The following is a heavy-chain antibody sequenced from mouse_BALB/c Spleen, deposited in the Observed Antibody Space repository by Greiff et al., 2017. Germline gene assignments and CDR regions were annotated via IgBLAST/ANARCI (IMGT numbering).Heavy chain of an antibody. V-gene: IGHV14-3*02. CDR2: IDPANGNT. CDR1: GFNIKDTY. Sequence: VQLQQSGAELVKPGASVKLSCTASGFNIKDTYMHWVKQRPEQGLEWIGRIDPANGNTKYDPKFQGKATITADTSSNTAYLQLSSLTSEDTAVYYYARDSLRAMDYWGQGTSVTVSS. J-gene: IGHJ4*01. CDR3: ARDSLRAMDY.